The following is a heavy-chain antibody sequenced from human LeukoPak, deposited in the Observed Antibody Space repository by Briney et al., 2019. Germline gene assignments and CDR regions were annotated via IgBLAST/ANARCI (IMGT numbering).Heavy chain of an antibody. CDR3: ARAREVNSGWHANDY. J-gene: IGHJ4*02. D-gene: IGHD6-19*01. V-gene: IGHV3-7*01. CDR1: GFTFSSYW. Sequence: QPGGSLRLSCSASGFTFSSYWMRWVRQAPGKGLEWVAIIKQDGSEKYYADSVKGRFTMSRDNAKKSLYLQMNSLRAEDTAVYYCARAREVNSGWHANDYWGQGTLVTVSS. CDR2: IKQDGSEK.